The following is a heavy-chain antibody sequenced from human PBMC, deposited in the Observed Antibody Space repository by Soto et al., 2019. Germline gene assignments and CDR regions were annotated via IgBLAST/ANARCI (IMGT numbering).Heavy chain of an antibody. CDR1: GFTFSSYG. CDR2: ISYDGSNK. D-gene: IGHD3-9*01. CDR3: AKLGFDPDY. V-gene: IGHV3-30*18. J-gene: IGHJ4*02. Sequence: PGGSLRLSCAASGFTFSSYGMHWVRQAPGKGLEWVAVISYDGSNKYYADSVKGRFTISRDNSKNTLYLQMNSLRAEDTAVYYCAKLGFDPDYWGKGTLVTVSS.